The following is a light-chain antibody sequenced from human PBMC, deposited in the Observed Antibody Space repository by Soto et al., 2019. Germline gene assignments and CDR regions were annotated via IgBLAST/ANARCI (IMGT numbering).Light chain of an antibody. J-gene: IGLJ1*01. CDR1: SSDVGGYNY. CDR3: SSYTSSSTLYV. Sequence: LTXPASVSGSPGQSITISCTGTSSDVGGYNYVSWYQQHPGKAPKLMIYEVSNRPSGVSNRFSGSKSGNTASLTISGLLAEDEADYYCSSYTSSSTLYVFGTGTRSPS. V-gene: IGLV2-14*01. CDR2: EVS.